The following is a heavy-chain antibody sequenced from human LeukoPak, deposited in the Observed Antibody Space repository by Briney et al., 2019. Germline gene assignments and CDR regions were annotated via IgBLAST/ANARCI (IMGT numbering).Heavy chain of an antibody. CDR3: ARDLTAGKWLLLPFDC. Sequence: SVKVSCKASGGTFSSYAISWVRQAPGQGLEWMGRIIPIFGTANYAQKFQGRVTITTDESTSTAYMELSSLRSEDTAVYYCARDLTAGKWLLLPFDCWGQGTLVTVSS. CDR2: IIPIFGTA. CDR1: GGTFSSYA. D-gene: IGHD3-22*01. J-gene: IGHJ4*02. V-gene: IGHV1-69*05.